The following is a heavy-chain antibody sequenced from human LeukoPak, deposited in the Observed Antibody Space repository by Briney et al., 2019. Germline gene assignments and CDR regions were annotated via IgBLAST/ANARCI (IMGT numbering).Heavy chain of an antibody. Sequence: GSLRLSCAASGFTFSDYYMSWIRQAPGKGLEWVSYISSSGSTIYYADSVKGRFTISRDNAKNSLYLQMNSLRAEDTAVYYCARVGRDCSGGSCYPYYYYGMDVWGKGTTVTVSS. CDR3: ARVGRDCSGGSCYPYYYYGMDV. CDR2: ISSSGSTI. CDR1: GFTFSDYY. D-gene: IGHD2-15*01. V-gene: IGHV3-11*01. J-gene: IGHJ6*04.